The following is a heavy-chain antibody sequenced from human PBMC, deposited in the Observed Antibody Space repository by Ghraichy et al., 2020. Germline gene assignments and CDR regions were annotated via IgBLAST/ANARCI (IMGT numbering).Heavy chain of an antibody. J-gene: IGHJ5*02. CDR1: GGPISSFY. D-gene: IGHD3-9*01. V-gene: IGHV4-59*01. Sequence: SETLSLTCTVSGGPISSFYWSWIRQPPGKGLEWIGYIFYSGNTKYNPSLKSRVNMSVDTSKNRFSLTLTSVTAADTGIYFCARRNYETTGYFFDPWGHGILVTVSS. CDR3: ARRNYETTGYFFDP. CDR2: IFYSGNT.